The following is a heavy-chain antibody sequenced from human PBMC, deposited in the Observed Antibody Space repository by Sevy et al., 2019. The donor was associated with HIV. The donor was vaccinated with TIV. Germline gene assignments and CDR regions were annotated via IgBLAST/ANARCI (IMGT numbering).Heavy chain of an antibody. CDR2: INHSGST. Sequence: SETLSLTCAVYGGSFSGYYWSWIRQPPGKGLEWIGEINHSGSTNYNPSLKSRVTISVDTSKNQFSLKLSSVTAADTAVYYCAGGAIFGVTHQRWFDPWGQGTLVTVSS. CDR1: GGSFSGYY. D-gene: IGHD3-3*01. V-gene: IGHV4-34*01. CDR3: AGGAIFGVTHQRWFDP. J-gene: IGHJ5*02.